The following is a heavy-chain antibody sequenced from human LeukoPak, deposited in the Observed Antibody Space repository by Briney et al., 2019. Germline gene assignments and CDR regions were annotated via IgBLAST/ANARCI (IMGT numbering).Heavy chain of an antibody. CDR2: IYTSGST. CDR3: ARANGYSSGWYHGGWFDP. V-gene: IGHV4-4*07. CDR1: GGSISSYY. Sequence: KSSETLSLTCTASGGSISSYYWSWIRQPAGKGLEWIGRIYTSGSTYYNPSLKSRVTISVDTSKNQFSLKLSSVTAADTAVYYCARANGYSSGWYHGGWFDPWGQGTLVTVSS. J-gene: IGHJ5*02. D-gene: IGHD6-19*01.